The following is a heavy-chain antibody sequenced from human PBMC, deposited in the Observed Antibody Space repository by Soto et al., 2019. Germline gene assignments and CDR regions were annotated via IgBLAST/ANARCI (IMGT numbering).Heavy chain of an antibody. D-gene: IGHD2-8*02. Sequence: PSETLSLTCTVSGGSITIGGYCWSWIRQPPGQGLEWIGYICHSGNTYYNPSLKSRVTTSLDRSKNQFSLNLSSVTAADTAVYYCARDKITGLFDYWGQGTLVTVSS. CDR1: GGSITIGGYC. CDR3: ARDKITGLFDY. V-gene: IGHV4-30-2*01. CDR2: ICHSGNT. J-gene: IGHJ4*02.